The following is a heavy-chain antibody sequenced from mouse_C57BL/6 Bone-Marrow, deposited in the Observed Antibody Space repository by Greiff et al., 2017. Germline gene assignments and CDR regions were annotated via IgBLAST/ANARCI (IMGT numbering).Heavy chain of an antibody. D-gene: IGHD4-1*01. Sequence: DVQLVESGGGLVKPGGFLKLSCAASGFTFSSYAMSWVRQTPEKRLEWVATISDGGSYTYYPDNVKGRFTISRDNAKNNLYLQMSHLKSEDTAMYYCARTNWDGIAYWGQGTLVTVSA. V-gene: IGHV5-4*01. CDR3: ARTNWDGIAY. CDR2: ISDGGSYT. CDR1: GFTFSSYA. J-gene: IGHJ3*01.